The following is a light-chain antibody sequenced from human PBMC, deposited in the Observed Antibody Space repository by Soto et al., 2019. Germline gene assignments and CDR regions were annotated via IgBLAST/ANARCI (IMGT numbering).Light chain of an antibody. CDR2: DAS. J-gene: IGKJ4*01. CDR1: QDISNY. Sequence: DGEMTQSPYSLSASLGDRVTITCQASQDISNYLNWYQQKPGKAPKLLIYDASNLETGVPSRFSGSGSGTDFTFTISSLQPEDIATYYCQQYDNLPLTFGGRTKVAIK. CDR3: QQYDNLPLT. V-gene: IGKV1-33*01.